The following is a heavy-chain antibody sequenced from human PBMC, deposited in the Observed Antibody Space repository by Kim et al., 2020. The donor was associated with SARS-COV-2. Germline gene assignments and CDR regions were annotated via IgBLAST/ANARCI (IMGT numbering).Heavy chain of an antibody. J-gene: IGHJ4*02. D-gene: IGHD1-1*01. CDR3: ARVPEGTTSAYYFDF. Sequence: YTVKGRFTISRDNDKNSLDLQVISLRPEDTAVYYCARVPEGTTSAYYFDFWGQGTLVTVSS. V-gene: IGHV3-11*05.